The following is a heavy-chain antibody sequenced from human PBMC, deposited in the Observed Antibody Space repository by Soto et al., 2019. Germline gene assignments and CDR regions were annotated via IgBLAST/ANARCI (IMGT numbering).Heavy chain of an antibody. CDR1: GYTSTSYG. D-gene: IGHD2-2*01. CDR3: ARYCSSTSCYATWFDP. CDR2: ISAYNGNT. Sequence: QVQLVQSGAEVKKPGASVKVSCKASGYTSTSYGISWVRQAPGQGLEWMGWISAYNGNTNYAQKLQGRVTMTTDTSTSTAYMELRSLRSDDTAVYYCARYCSSTSCYATWFDPWGQGTLVTVSS. J-gene: IGHJ5*02. V-gene: IGHV1-18*01.